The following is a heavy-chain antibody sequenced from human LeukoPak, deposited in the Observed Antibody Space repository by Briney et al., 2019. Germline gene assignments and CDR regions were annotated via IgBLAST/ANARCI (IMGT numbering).Heavy chain of an antibody. Sequence: GGSLRLSCAASGFTFSSYAMSWVRQAPGKGREWVSAISGRGGSTYYADSVKGRFTISRDNSKNTLYLQMNSLRAEDTAVYYCGKDQIGYCGGDCYSVYFQHWGQGTLVTVSS. D-gene: IGHD2-21*02. CDR1: GFTFSSYA. V-gene: IGHV3-23*01. CDR3: GKDQIGYCGGDCYSVYFQH. J-gene: IGHJ1*01. CDR2: ISGRGGST.